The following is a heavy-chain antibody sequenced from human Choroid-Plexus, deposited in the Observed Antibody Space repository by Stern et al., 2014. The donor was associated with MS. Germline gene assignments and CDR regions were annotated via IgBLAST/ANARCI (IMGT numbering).Heavy chain of an antibody. CDR3: AKDRQYLTYFFDH. Sequence: VQLEESGGGVVQPGRPLRLSCVASGFTFGSCAMHWVRQAPGKGLEWGAGVSDDGSNKYYADSVKGRFTISRDNSQNTLYMQMSSLRPEDTAVYYCAKDRQYLTYFFDHWGQGSLVTVSS. CDR1: GFTFGSCA. J-gene: IGHJ5*02. V-gene: IGHV3-30*18. CDR2: VSDDGSNK. D-gene: IGHD2/OR15-2a*01.